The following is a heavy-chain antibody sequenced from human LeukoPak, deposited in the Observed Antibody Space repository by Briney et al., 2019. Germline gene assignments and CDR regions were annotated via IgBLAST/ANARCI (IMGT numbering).Heavy chain of an antibody. J-gene: IGHJ3*02. V-gene: IGHV4-39*07. CDR1: GGSISSSSYY. Sequence: KPSETLSLTCTVSGGSISSSSYYWGWIRQPPGKGLEWIGSIYYSGSTYYNPSLKSRVTISVDTSKNQFSLKLSSVTAADTAVYYCASLRGAVAAADDAFDIWGQGTMVTASS. CDR3: ASLRGAVAAADDAFDI. D-gene: IGHD6-13*01. CDR2: IYYSGST.